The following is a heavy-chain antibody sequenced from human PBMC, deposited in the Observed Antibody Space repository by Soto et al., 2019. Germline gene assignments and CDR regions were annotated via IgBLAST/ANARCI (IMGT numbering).Heavy chain of an antibody. D-gene: IGHD3-16*01. J-gene: IGHJ3*02. V-gene: IGHV4-39*01. Sequence: SETLSLTCTVSGGSLSSSSYYWGWIRQPPGKGLEWIGNIFYSGNTYYNPSLKSRVTISVDTSKNQFSLKLSSVTAADTAVYYCARRYGWAFDIWGQGTMVTV. CDR1: GGSLSSSSYY. CDR2: IFYSGNT. CDR3: ARRYGWAFDI.